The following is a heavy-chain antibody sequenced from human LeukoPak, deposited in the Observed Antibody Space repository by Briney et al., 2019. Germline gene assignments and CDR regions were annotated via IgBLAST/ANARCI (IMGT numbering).Heavy chain of an antibody. CDR1: GFTFDDYA. V-gene: IGHV3-9*03. CDR3: AKAGYSGSYHFFDY. D-gene: IGHD1-26*01. CDR2: ISWNSGSI. J-gene: IGHJ4*02. Sequence: PGGSLRLSCAASGFTFDDYAMHWVRQAPGKGLEWVLGISWNSGSIGYADSVKGRFTISRDNAKNSLYLQMNSLRAEDMALYYCAKAGYSGSYHFFDYWGQGTLVTVSS.